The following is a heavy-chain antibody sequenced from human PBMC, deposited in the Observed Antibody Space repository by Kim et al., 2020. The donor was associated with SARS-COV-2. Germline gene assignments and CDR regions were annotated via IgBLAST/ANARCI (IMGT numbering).Heavy chain of an antibody. CDR1: GFTFSSYG. Sequence: GGSLRLSCAASGFTFSSYGMHWVRQAPGKGLEWVAVISYDGSNKYYADSVKGRFTISRDNSKNTLYLQMNSLRAEDTAVYYCAKDRRTYCSGGSCYSYFDYWGQGTLVAVSS. D-gene: IGHD2-15*01. J-gene: IGHJ4*02. CDR3: AKDRRTYCSGGSCYSYFDY. V-gene: IGHV3-30*18. CDR2: ISYDGSNK.